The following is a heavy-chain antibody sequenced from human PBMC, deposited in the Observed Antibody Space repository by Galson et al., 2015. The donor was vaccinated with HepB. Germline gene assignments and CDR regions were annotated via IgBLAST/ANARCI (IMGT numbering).Heavy chain of an antibody. D-gene: IGHD3-3*01. Sequence: SLRLSCAASGFTFSSYWMSWVRQAPGKGLEWVANIKQDGSEKYYVDSVKGRFTISRDNAKNSLYLQMNSLRAEDTAVYYCARDFGRFLEWLPHEYYFDYWGQGTLVTVPS. V-gene: IGHV3-7*03. CDR3: ARDFGRFLEWLPHEYYFDY. J-gene: IGHJ4*02. CDR1: GFTFSSYW. CDR2: IKQDGSEK.